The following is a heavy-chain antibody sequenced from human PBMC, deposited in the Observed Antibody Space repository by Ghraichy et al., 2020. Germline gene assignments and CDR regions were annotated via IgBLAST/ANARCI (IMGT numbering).Heavy chain of an antibody. CDR1: GFTFSSYA. V-gene: IGHV3-30*04. D-gene: IGHD5-12*01. Sequence: GGSLRLSCAASGFTFSSYAMHWVRQAPGKGLEWVAFMSYDGSNKYYADSVKGRFTISRDSSKNTLYLQMNSLRVEDTAVYYCARGPHSGIAATIPDHWGQGTLVTVSS. CDR3: ARGPHSGIAATIPDH. J-gene: IGHJ4*02. CDR2: MSYDGSNK.